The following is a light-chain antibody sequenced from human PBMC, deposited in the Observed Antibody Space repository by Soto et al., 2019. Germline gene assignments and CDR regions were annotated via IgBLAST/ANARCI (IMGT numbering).Light chain of an antibody. Sequence: EIVLTQSPDTLSLSPGESATLSCGASQSVSSRYVAWYQQKPGQAPRLLIYGASNRATGIPDRFSGSGSGTDFTLTISRLEPEDFAVFYCQQYDDSITFGQGTRLEIE. CDR3: QQYDDSIT. CDR1: QSVSSRY. V-gene: IGKV3-20*01. CDR2: GAS. J-gene: IGKJ5*01.